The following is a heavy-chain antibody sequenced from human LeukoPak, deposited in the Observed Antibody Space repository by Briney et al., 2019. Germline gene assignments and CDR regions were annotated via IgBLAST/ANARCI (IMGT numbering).Heavy chain of an antibody. Sequence: KPSETLSLTCTVSGGSISSGDYYWSWIRQPPGKGLEWIGYIYDSGSTYYNPSFKSRVTISVDTSKNQFSLKLSSVTAADTAVYYCARDMSTVVTWAPWFDPWGQGTLVTVSS. CDR1: GGSISSGDYY. V-gene: IGHV4-30-4*01. J-gene: IGHJ5*02. D-gene: IGHD4-23*01. CDR2: IYDSGST. CDR3: ARDMSTVVTWAPWFDP.